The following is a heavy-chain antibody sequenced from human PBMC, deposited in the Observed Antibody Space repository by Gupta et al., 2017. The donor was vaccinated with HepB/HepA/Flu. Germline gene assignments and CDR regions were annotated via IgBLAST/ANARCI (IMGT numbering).Heavy chain of an antibody. CDR1: GGSIKTTDHF. D-gene: IGHD1-26*01. Sequence: QLQLRESGPGLVKPSETLSLTCPVPGGSIKTTDHFWAWIRRPPGKGFEWIGSIFQTGTTYYGPFLKSRVTISIDTSKSHFTLSLNSVTAADTAVYYCARQAGASGDFLDYWGQGTLVIVSS. CDR3: ARQAGASGDFLDY. J-gene: IGHJ4*02. V-gene: IGHV4-39*01. CDR2: IFQTGTT.